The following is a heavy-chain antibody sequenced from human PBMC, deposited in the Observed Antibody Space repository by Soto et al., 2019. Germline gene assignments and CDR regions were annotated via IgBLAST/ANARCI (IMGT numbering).Heavy chain of an antibody. CDR2: ISAYNGNT. CDR3: ARQNYYSGVDV. V-gene: IGHV1-18*04. CDR1: GYTFTGYY. Sequence: RASVKVSCKASGYTFTGYYMHWVRQAPGQGLEWMGWISAYNGNTNYAQMLQGRVTMTTDTSTATAYMEMRSLGSDDTAVYYCARQNYYSGVDVWGQGTTVTVS. J-gene: IGHJ6*02.